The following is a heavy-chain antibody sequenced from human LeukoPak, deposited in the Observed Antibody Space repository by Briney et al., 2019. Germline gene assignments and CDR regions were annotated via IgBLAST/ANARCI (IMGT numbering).Heavy chain of an antibody. V-gene: IGHV4-39*01. D-gene: IGHD2-2*01. CDR3: ARSGGYQLLPFDY. CDR2: IYYSGST. Sequence: SETLSLTCTVSGGSISSSSYYWGWIRQPPGKGLEWIGSIYYSGSTYCNPSLKSRVTISVDTSKNQFSLKLSSVTAADTAVYYCARSGGYQLLPFDYWGQGTLVTVSS. CDR1: GGSISSSSYY. J-gene: IGHJ4*02.